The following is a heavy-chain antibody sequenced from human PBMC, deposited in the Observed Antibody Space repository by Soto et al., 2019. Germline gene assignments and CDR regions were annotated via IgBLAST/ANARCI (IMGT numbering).Heavy chain of an antibody. D-gene: IGHD6-13*01. Sequence: WETLSLTCTVSVDSITTYYWSWIRQPAGKGLEWIGRIDASGNTNYNPSLNSRVTMSIDTSKKQFSLKLTSVTAADTAIYYCARYSNNWFQTEGMDVWGQGTTVIVSS. V-gene: IGHV4-4*07. CDR1: VDSITTYY. CDR2: IDASGNT. J-gene: IGHJ6*02. CDR3: ARYSNNWFQTEGMDV.